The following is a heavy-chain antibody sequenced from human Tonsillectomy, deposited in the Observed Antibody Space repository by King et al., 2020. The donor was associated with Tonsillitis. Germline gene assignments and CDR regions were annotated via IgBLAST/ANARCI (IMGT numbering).Heavy chain of an antibody. V-gene: IGHV3-30*02. D-gene: IGHD5-12*01. CDR3: AKVRVVATFRGRQWRGSFDS. CDR2: IRSDGSEK. Sequence: VQLVESGGGVVQPGGSLRLSCVASGFTFSNYGVHWVRQAPGKGLEWVAFIRSDGSEKYYADSVKGRFTISRDNSKNTLYLQLNSLRAEDSALYYCAKVRVVATFRGRQWRGSFDSWGQGTLVTVSS. CDR1: GFTFSNYG. J-gene: IGHJ4*02.